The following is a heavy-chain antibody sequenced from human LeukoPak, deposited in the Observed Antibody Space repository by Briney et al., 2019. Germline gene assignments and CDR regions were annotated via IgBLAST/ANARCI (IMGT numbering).Heavy chain of an antibody. V-gene: IGHV1-69*04. CDR1: GGTFSSYA. Sequence: SVKVSCKASGGTFSSYAISWVRQAPGQGLEWMGRIIPILGIANYAQKFQGRVTITADKSTSTAYMELSSLRSEDTAVYYCARREHRRDGYNYYWFDPWGQGTLVTVSS. CDR3: ARREHRRDGYNYYWFDP. CDR2: IIPILGIA. D-gene: IGHD5-12*01. J-gene: IGHJ5*02.